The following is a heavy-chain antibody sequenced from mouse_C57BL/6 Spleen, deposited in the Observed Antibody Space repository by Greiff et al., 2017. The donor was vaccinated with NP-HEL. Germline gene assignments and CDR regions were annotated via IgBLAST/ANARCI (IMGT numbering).Heavy chain of an antibody. J-gene: IGHJ1*03. CDR1: GYTFTNYW. CDR2: IYPGGGYT. V-gene: IGHV1-63*01. Sequence: QVQLKESGAELVRPGTSVKMSCKASGYTFTNYWIGWAKQRPGHGLEWIGDIYPGGGYTNYNEKFKGKATLTADKSSSTAYMQFSSLTSEDSAIYYCARGDYGSSPYWYFDVWGTGTTVTVSS. CDR3: ARGDYGSSPYWYFDV. D-gene: IGHD1-1*01.